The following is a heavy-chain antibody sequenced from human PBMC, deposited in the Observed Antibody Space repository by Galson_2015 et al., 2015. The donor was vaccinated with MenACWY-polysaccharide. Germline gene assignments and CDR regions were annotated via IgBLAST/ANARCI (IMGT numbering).Heavy chain of an antibody. J-gene: IGHJ4*02. Sequence: SVKVSCKASGYTFTNYDINWVRQAPGQGLEWMAWMHPNSGNSGYAQKFHGRVTLTKDTSINTAYLELSSLRSEDTAMYYCARTFGDFVYWGQGTLVTVSS. CDR1: GYTFTNYD. CDR2: MHPNSGNS. V-gene: IGHV1-8*01. D-gene: IGHD3-10*01. CDR3: ARTFGDFVY.